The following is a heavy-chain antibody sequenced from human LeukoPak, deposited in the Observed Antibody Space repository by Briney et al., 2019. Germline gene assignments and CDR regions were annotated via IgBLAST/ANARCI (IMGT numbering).Heavy chain of an antibody. V-gene: IGHV4-38-2*01. CDR3: ARHAYGDSSGWFDP. J-gene: IGHJ5*02. Sequence: PSETLSLTCAVSGYSISSGYYWGWIRQPPGKGLEWIGSIYHSGSTYYNPSLKSRVTISVDTSKNQFFLKLSSVTAADTAVYYCARHAYGDSSGWFDPWGQGTLVTVSS. CDR1: GYSISSGYY. D-gene: IGHD4-17*01. CDR2: IYHSGST.